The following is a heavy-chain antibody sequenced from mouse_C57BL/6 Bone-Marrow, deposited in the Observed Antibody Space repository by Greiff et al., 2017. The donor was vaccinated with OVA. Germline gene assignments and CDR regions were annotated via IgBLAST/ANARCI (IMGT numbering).Heavy chain of an antibody. V-gene: IGHV1-59*01. D-gene: IGHD1-1*01. Sequence: QVQLQQPGAELVRPGTSVKLSCKASGYTFTSYWMHWVKQRPGQGLEWIGVIDPSDSYTNYNQKFKGKATLTVDTSSSTAYMQLSSLTSEDSAVYYCARSGTPITTVVATDYFDYWGQGTTLTVSS. CDR3: ARSGTPITTVVATDYFDY. J-gene: IGHJ2*01. CDR2: IDPSDSYT. CDR1: GYTFTSYW.